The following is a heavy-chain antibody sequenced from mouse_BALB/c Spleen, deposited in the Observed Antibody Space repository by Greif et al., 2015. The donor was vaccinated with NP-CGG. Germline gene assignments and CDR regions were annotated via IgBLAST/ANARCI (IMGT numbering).Heavy chain of an antibody. CDR1: GFTFSSFG. CDR2: ISSGSSTI. V-gene: IGHV5-17*02. Sequence: EVQVVESGGGLVQPGGSRKLSCAASGFTFSSFGMHWVRQAPEKGLEWVAYISSGSSTIYYADTVKGRFTISRDNPKNTLFLQMTSLRSEDTAVYYCARDDYDYAMDYWGQGTSVTVSS. D-gene: IGHD2-4*01. CDR3: ARDDYDYAMDY. J-gene: IGHJ4*01.